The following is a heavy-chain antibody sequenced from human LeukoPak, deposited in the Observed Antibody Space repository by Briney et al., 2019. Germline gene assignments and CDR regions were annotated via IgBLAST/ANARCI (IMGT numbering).Heavy chain of an antibody. CDR3: ARGLSSFFQPFGGVIAIYFDY. CDR1: GGSFSGYY. J-gene: IGHJ4*02. Sequence: SETLSLTCAVYGGSFSGYYWSWIRQPPGKGLEWIGEINHSGSTNYNPSLKSRVTISVDTSKNQFSLKLSSVTAADTAVYYCARGLSSFFQPFGGVIAIYFDYWGQGTLVTVSS. D-gene: IGHD3-16*02. CDR2: INHSGST. V-gene: IGHV4-34*01.